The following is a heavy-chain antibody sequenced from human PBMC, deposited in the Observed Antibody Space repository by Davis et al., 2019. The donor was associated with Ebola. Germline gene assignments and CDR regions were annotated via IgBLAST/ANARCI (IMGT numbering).Heavy chain of an antibody. D-gene: IGHD1-26*01. Sequence: SETLSLTCTVSGGSISSSSYYWGWIRQPPGTGLEWIGSIYYSGSTYYNPSLKSRVTISVDTSKNQFSLKLSSVTAADTAVYYCARGWPLVLVGATGTHAFDIWGQGTMVTVSS. V-gene: IGHV4-39*01. CDR2: IYYSGST. CDR1: GGSISSSSYY. CDR3: ARGWPLVLVGATGTHAFDI. J-gene: IGHJ3*02.